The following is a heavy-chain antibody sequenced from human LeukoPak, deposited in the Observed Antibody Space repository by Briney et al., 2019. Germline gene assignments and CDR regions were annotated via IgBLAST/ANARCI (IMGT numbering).Heavy chain of an antibody. CDR3: ARGDILTGYWSMDV. D-gene: IGHD3-9*01. CDR2: IYTSGST. Sequence: PSETLSLTCTVSGGSISSYYWSWIRQPPGKGLEWIGYIYTSGSTNYNPSLKSRVTISVDTSKNQFSPKLSSVTAADMAVYYCARGDILTGYWSMDVWGKGTTVTVSS. J-gene: IGHJ6*03. V-gene: IGHV4-4*09. CDR1: GGSISSYY.